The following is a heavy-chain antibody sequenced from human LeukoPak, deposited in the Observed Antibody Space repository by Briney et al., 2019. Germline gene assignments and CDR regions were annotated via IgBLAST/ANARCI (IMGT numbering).Heavy chain of an antibody. CDR1: GYTLTELS. J-gene: IGHJ6*02. CDR3: ATGPSAPMVRGVIGRHYYGMDV. V-gene: IGHV1-24*01. D-gene: IGHD3-10*01. CDR2: FDPEDGET. Sequence: ASVKVSCKVSGYTLTELSMHWVRQAPGKGLEWMGGFDPEDGETIYAQKFQGRVTMTEDTSTDTAYMELSSLRSEDTAVYYCATGPSAPMVRGVIGRHYYGMDVWGQGTTVTVSS.